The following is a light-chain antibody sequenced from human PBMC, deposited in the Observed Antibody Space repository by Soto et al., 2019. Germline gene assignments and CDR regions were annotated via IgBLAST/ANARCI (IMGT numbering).Light chain of an antibody. CDR2: SAS. Sequence: EVVLTQSPGTLSLSPGERATLSCRATQTISSNFVAWYQHKPGQAPRLLIYSASSRATGTPDRFRGSWSGTDFTLTINRLDPEDFAVYYCQQYGRSVTFGGGTKVEI. CDR3: QQYGRSVT. CDR1: QTISSNF. V-gene: IGKV3-20*01. J-gene: IGKJ4*01.